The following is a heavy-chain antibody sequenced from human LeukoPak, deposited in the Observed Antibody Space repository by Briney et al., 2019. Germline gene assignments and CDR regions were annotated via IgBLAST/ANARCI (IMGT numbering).Heavy chain of an antibody. D-gene: IGHD6-13*01. CDR1: GFTFSSYG. V-gene: IGHV3-30*02. Sequence: GGSLRLSCAASGFTFSSYGMHWVRQAPGKGLEWVAFIRYDGSNKYYADSVKGRFTISRDNSKNTLYLQMNSLRPEDTAVYYCAKMGVYSSSGRGYWGQGTLVTVSS. CDR3: AKMGVYSSSGRGY. J-gene: IGHJ4*02. CDR2: IRYDGSNK.